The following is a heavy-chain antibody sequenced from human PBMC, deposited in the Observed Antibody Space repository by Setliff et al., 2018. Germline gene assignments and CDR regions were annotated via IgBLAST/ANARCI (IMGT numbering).Heavy chain of an antibody. Sequence: PSETLSLTCAAYGGTFSDYYWTWIRQPPGKGLEWIGEMNQRGSTNYNPSLKSRATISIDTSKDQFSLKLISMSAADTAVYFCARGRNIAARLLDSWGQGTLVTVSS. CDR1: GGTFSDYY. CDR3: ARGRNIAARLLDS. D-gene: IGHD6-6*01. V-gene: IGHV4-34*01. CDR2: MNQRGST. J-gene: IGHJ4*02.